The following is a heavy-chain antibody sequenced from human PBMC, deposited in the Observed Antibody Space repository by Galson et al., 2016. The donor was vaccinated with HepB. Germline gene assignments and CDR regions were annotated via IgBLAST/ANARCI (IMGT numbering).Heavy chain of an antibody. V-gene: IGHV3-53*01. J-gene: IGHJ4*02. D-gene: IGHD3-10*01. CDR3: ARGGPYYGSGSYYEYSDY. Sequence: SLRLSCAVSGFAFSSYYMNWVRQAPGKGLEWVSVIYNSGTSFYADSVKGRFTIPRDNSKNTLYLQMNSLRAEDTAVYYCARGGPYYGSGSYYEYSDYWGQGTLVTVSS. CDR1: GFAFSSYY. CDR2: IYNSGTS.